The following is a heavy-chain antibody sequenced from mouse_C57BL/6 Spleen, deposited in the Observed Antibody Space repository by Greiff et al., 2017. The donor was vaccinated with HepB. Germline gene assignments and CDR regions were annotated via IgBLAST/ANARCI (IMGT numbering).Heavy chain of an antibody. CDR1: GFTFSDYY. CDR2: ISNGGGST. D-gene: IGHD3-3*01. V-gene: IGHV5-12*01. J-gene: IGHJ3*01. Sequence: EVKLMESGGGLVQPGGSLKLSCAASGFTFSDYYMYWVRQTPEKRLEWVAYISNGGGSTYYPDTVKGRFTISRDNAKNTLYLQMSRRKSEDTAMYYCARRRDGVFAYWGQGTLVTVSA. CDR3: ARRRDGVFAY.